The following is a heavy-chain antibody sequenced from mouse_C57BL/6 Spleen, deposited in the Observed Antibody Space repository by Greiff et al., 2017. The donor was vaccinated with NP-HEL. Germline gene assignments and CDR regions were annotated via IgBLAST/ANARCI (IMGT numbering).Heavy chain of an antibody. J-gene: IGHJ2*01. D-gene: IGHD3-3*01. V-gene: IGHV5-4*01. CDR2: ISDGGSYT. CDR3: ARDEGWDYFDY. Sequence: DVHLVESGGGLVKPGGSLKLSCAASGFTFSSYAMSWVRQTPEKRLEWVATISDGGSYTYYPDNVKGRFTISRDNAKNNLYLQMSHLKSEDTAMYYCARDEGWDYFDYWGQGTTLTVSS. CDR1: GFTFSSYA.